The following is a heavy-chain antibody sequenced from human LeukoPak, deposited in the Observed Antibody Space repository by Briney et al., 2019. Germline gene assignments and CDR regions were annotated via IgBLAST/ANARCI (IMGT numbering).Heavy chain of an antibody. V-gene: IGHV3-23*01. J-gene: IGHJ4*02. CDR2: ISGRAGST. CDR3: ARGVENHFAS. CDR1: GFTFSSYA. Sequence: SGGSLRLSCAASGFTFSSYAMSWVRQAPGKGLEWVSAISGRAGSTDYADSVKGRFTISRDNAKNSLYLQMNRLRGEDTAVYYCARGVENHFASWGQGTLVTVSS.